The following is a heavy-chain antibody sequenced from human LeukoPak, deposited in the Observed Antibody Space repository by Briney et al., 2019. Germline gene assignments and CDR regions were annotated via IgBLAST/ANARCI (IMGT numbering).Heavy chain of an antibody. CDR1: GGSISSYY. V-gene: IGHV4-4*07. CDR3: ARSSWSSSPFDY. J-gene: IGHJ4*02. D-gene: IGHD6-6*01. CDR2: IYTSGST. Sequence: SETLSLTCTVPGGSISSYYWSWIRQPAGKGLEWIGRIYTSGSTNYNPSLKSRVTISVDTSKNQFSLKLSSVTAADTAVYYCARSSWSSSPFDYWGQGTLVTVSS.